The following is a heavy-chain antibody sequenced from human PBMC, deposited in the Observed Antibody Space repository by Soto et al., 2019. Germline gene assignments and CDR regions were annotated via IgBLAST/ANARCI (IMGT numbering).Heavy chain of an antibody. CDR2: IYYSGST. V-gene: IGHV4-39*01. J-gene: IGHJ5*02. CDR3: ARQGIPSIVVVVTDNWFDP. Sequence: SETLSLTCSVSGGSISNNNYYWGWIRQPPGKALEWIGSIYYSGSTYYNPSLESRVSISVDTSRNQFSLKLNSVTAADTAVYYCARQGIPSIVVVVTDNWFDPWGQGALVTVSS. CDR1: GGSISNNNYY. D-gene: IGHD3-22*01.